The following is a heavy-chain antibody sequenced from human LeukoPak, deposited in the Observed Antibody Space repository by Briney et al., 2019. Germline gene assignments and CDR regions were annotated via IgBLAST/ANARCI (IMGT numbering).Heavy chain of an antibody. D-gene: IGHD3-9*01. V-gene: IGHV3-74*01. CDR3: ARNLDWLLFDY. J-gene: IGHJ4*02. CDR1: GFTVSANW. Sequence: PGGSLRLSCAASGFTVSANWMDWVRQAPGKGRVWVSRVKYDGSTTAYADSVKGRFTISRDNAKNILYLQMNSLRVEDTAVYYCARNLDWLLFDYWGQGTLVTVSS. CDR2: VKYDGSTT.